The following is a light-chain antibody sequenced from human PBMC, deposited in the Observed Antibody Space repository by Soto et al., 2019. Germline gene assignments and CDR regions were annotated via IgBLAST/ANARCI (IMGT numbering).Light chain of an antibody. CDR1: SSDIGSYNL. J-gene: IGLJ2*01. V-gene: IGLV2-23*02. Sequence: QSVLTQPASVSGSPGQSITISCSGTSSDIGSYNLVSWYQQHPGKAPKLLIFEVRRLPSGVSSRFSGSKSGNTASLTISGRQAEDEAEYYCSSHACNDVLVVFGGWTQLTVL. CDR2: EVR. CDR3: SSHACNDVLVV.